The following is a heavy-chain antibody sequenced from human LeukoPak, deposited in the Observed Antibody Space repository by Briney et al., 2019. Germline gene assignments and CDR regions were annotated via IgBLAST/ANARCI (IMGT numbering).Heavy chain of an antibody. CDR1: GYTFTSYG. J-gene: IGHJ4*02. CDR3: AGGFSGIAVAGYYFDY. D-gene: IGHD6-19*01. Sequence: ASVKVSCKASGYTFTSYGISWVRQAPGQGLEWMGWISAYNGNTNYAQKLQGRVTMTTDTSTSTAYMELRSLRSDDTAVYYCAGGFSGIAVAGYYFDYWGQGTLVTVSS. CDR2: ISAYNGNT. V-gene: IGHV1-18*01.